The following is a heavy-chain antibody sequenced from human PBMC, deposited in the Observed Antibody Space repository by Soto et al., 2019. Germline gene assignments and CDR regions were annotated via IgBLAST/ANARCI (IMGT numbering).Heavy chain of an antibody. D-gene: IGHD3-10*01. CDR1: GGSISSYY. J-gene: IGHJ5*02. CDR3: ARVLYGSGSYYIS. V-gene: IGHV4-59*01. CDR2: IYYSGST. Sequence: PSETLSLTCTVSGGSISSYYWSWIRQPPGKGLEWIGYIYYSGSTNYNPSLKSRVTISVDTSKNQSSLKLSSVTAADTAVYYCARVLYGSGSYYISWGQGTLVTVSS.